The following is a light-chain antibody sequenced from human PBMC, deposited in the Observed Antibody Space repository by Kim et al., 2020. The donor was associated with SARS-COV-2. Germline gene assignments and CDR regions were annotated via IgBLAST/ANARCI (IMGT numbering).Light chain of an antibody. Sequence: GKTVTSSGNGSGGSIDDNDVQWYQQRPGGVPTTVIYEDDQRPSGVSDRFSGSIDNSSNSASLTISGLRTEDEADYYCQSYNRDNVIFGGGTQLTVL. J-gene: IGLJ2*01. CDR3: QSYNRDNVI. CDR2: EDD. CDR1: GGSIDDND. V-gene: IGLV6-57*02.